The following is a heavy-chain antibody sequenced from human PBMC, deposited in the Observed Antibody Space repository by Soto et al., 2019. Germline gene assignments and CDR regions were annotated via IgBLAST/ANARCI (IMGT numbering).Heavy chain of an antibody. J-gene: IGHJ6*02. D-gene: IGHD3-3*01. CDR2: IIPIFGTA. V-gene: IGHV1-69*13. CDR1: GGTFSSYA. CDR3: ARGGYDDFWSGYLDYYYGLDV. Sequence: SVKVSCKASGGTFSSYAISWVRQAPGQGLEWMGGIIPIFGTANYAQKFQGRVTITADESTSTAYMELSSLRSEDTAVYYCARGGYDDFWSGYLDYYYGLDVGGQGTTVTVSS.